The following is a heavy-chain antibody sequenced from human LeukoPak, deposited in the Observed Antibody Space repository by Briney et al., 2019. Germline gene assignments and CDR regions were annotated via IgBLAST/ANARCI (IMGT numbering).Heavy chain of an antibody. CDR3: TRDYSSDAFDI. J-gene: IGHJ3*02. CDR1: GFTFTSSA. Sequence: ASVKVSCKASGFTFTSSAMQWVRQAPGQGLEWVGWINPSSGDTHYAQNFQGRVTMTRDTSISTAYMDLSRLRSDDTAVYYCTRDYSSDAFDIWGQGTMVTVSS. V-gene: IGHV1-2*02. D-gene: IGHD6-13*01. CDR2: INPSSGDT.